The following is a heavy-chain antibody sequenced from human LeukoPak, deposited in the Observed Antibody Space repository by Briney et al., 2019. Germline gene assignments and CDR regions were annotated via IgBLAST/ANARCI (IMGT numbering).Heavy chain of an antibody. J-gene: IGHJ5*02. CDR2: ISSSSSTK. D-gene: IGHD1-7*01. CDR1: GFTFSSYS. Sequence: GGSLRLSCAASGFTFSSYSMNWVRQAPGKGLEWVSYISSSSSTKYYADSVKGRFTISRDNAKNSLYLQMNSLRAEDTAVYYCARANWNYVNWFDPWGQGTLVTVSS. V-gene: IGHV3-48*01. CDR3: ARANWNYVNWFDP.